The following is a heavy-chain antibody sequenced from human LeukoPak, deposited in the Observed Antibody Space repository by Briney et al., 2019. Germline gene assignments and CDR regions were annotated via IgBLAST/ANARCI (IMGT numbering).Heavy chain of an antibody. CDR2: IYYSGST. Sequence: SGPTLVKPSETLSLTCTVSGGSISSSSYYWGWIRQPPGKGLEWIGSIYYSGSTYYNPSLKSRVTISVDTSKNQFSLKLSSVTAADTAVYYCARSSYYYAADAFDIWGQGTMVTVSS. J-gene: IGHJ3*02. CDR3: ARSSYYYAADAFDI. CDR1: GGSISSSSYY. V-gene: IGHV4-39*07. D-gene: IGHD3-10*01.